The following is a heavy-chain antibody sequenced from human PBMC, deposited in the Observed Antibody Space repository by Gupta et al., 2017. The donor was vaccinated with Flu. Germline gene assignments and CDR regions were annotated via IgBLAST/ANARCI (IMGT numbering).Heavy chain of an antibody. CDR2: ISGSGTSA. CDR1: GFTFRNYA. Sequence: EVQLLESGGGLVQPGGSLRLSCAASGFTFRNYAMSWVRQAPGKGLEWVSSISGSGTSAYYTDSVKGRFTISRDNSKDALYLQMNSLRAEDTAIYYCVGRSGVVLLNWGQGTLVAVSS. D-gene: IGHD2-2*01. CDR3: VGRSGVVLLN. J-gene: IGHJ4*02. V-gene: IGHV3-23*01.